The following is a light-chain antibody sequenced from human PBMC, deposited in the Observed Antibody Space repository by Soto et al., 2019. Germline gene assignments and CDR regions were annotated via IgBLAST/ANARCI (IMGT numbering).Light chain of an antibody. V-gene: IGLV2-14*01. J-gene: IGLJ3*02. Sequence: QSALTQPASVSGSPGQSITISCTGTSSDVGGYNYVSWHQQHPGKAPKLMIYEVSNRPSGISNRFSGSKSGNTASLTISGLQAEDEADYYCCSFAGSNSWVFGGGTKLTVL. CDR1: SSDVGGYNY. CDR2: EVS. CDR3: CSFAGSNSWV.